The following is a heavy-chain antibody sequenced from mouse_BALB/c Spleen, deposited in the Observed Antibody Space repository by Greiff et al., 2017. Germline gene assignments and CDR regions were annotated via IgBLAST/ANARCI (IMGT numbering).Heavy chain of an antibody. Sequence: EVQLVESGPELVKPGASVKISCKASGYTFTDYNMHWVKQSHGKSLEWIGYIYPYNGGTGYNQKFKSKATLTVDNSSSTAYMELRSLTSEDSAVYYCARDYSLYYAMDYRGQGTSVTVSS. D-gene: IGHD2-12*01. J-gene: IGHJ4*01. V-gene: IGHV1S29*02. CDR2: IYPYNGGT. CDR1: GYTFTDYN. CDR3: ARDYSLYYAMDY.